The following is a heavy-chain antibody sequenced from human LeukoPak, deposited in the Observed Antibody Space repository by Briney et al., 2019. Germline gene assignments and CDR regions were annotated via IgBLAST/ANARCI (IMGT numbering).Heavy chain of an antibody. Sequence: ASVKVSCKGSGYTLTELSMHWVRQAPGQGLEWMGGIMPIFGTANYAQKFQGRVTITADESTSTAYMELSSLRSEDTAVYYCANYCSSTSCCSSGWFDPWGQGTLVTVSS. V-gene: IGHV1-69*13. J-gene: IGHJ5*02. D-gene: IGHD2-2*01. CDR2: IMPIFGTA. CDR1: GYTLTELS. CDR3: ANYCSSTSCCSSGWFDP.